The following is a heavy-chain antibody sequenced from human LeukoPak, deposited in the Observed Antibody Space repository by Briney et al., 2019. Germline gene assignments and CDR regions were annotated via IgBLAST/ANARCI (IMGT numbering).Heavy chain of an antibody. Sequence: GGSLRLSCAASGFTFSSYWMHWVRQAPGKGLEWVSGISWNSGSIGYADSVKGRFTISRDNAKNSLYLQMNSLRAEDTALYYCAKGGYSIDYYMDVWGKGTTVTISS. CDR3: AKGGYSIDYYMDV. V-gene: IGHV3-9*01. J-gene: IGHJ6*03. CDR2: ISWNSGSI. CDR1: GFTFSSYW. D-gene: IGHD4-23*01.